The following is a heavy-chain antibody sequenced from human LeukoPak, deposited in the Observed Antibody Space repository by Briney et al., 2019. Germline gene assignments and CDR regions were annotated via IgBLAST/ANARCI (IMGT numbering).Heavy chain of an antibody. J-gene: IGHJ4*02. D-gene: IGHD6-6*01. V-gene: IGHV3-7*01. Sequence: GGSLRLSWAASGFNFNNYWMTWFRQAPGKGLEWVANINQDGSVTYYADSVKGRFTVTRDNAKNSLYLQMNSLRAEDTAVYYCARIGYSSSSTDYWGPGTLVTVSS. CDR3: ARIGYSSSSTDY. CDR2: INQDGSVT. CDR1: GFNFNNYW.